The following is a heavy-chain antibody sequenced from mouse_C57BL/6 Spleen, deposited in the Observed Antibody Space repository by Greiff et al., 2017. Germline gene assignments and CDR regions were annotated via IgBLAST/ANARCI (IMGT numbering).Heavy chain of an antibody. V-gene: IGHV3-6*01. CDR2: ISYDGSN. J-gene: IGHJ2*01. CDR3: AREDWDVYYFDY. Sequence: EVKLMESGPGLVKPSQSLSLTCSVTGYSITSGYYWNWIRQFPGNKLEWMGYISYDGSNNYNPSLKNRISITRDTSKNQFFLKLNSVTTEDTATYYCAREDWDVYYFDYWGQGTTLTVSS. D-gene: IGHD4-1*01. CDR1: GYSITSGYY.